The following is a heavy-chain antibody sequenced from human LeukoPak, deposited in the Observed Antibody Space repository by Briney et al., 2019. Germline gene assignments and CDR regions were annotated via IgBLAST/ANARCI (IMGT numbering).Heavy chain of an antibody. J-gene: IGHJ4*02. CDR3: ATHSSEYYFDY. D-gene: IGHD6-25*01. Sequence: PSETLSLTCTVSGGSISSGGYYWSWIRQHPGKGLEWIGYIYYSGSTNYNPSLKSRVTISVDTSKNQFSLKLSSVTAADTAVYYCATHSSEYYFDYWGQGTLVTVSS. V-gene: IGHV4-61*08. CDR1: GGSISSGGYY. CDR2: IYYSGST.